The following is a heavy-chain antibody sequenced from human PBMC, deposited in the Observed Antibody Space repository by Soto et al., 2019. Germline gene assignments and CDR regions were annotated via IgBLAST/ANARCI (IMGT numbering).Heavy chain of an antibody. Sequence: GASVKVSCKASGYTFTSSAIHWVRQAPGQGLEWMGWINAGNGNTKHSQKFQHRVTITTDTSASTAYMELSSLRFEDTAVYYCARDGAVAGDSNFYYWGQGTLVTVSS. CDR1: GYTFTSSA. V-gene: IGHV1-3*01. CDR2: INAGNGNT. CDR3: ARDGAVAGDSNFYY. D-gene: IGHD6-19*01. J-gene: IGHJ4*02.